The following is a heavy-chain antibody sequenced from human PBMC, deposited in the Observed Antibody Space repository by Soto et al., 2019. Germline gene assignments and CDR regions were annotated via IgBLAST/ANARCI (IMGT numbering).Heavy chain of an antibody. Sequence: GGSLRLSCAASGFTFSSYSMNWVRQAPGKGLEWVSSISSSSSYIYYADSVKGRFTISRDNAKNSLYLQMNSLRAEDTAVYYCARDSLAGGPGGGYFDYWGQGTLVTVSS. CDR2: ISSSSSYI. CDR3: ARDSLAGGPGGGYFDY. J-gene: IGHJ4*02. CDR1: GFTFSSYS. V-gene: IGHV3-21*01. D-gene: IGHD1-26*01.